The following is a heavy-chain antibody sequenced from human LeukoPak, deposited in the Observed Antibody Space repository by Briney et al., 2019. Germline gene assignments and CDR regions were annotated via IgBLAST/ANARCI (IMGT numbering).Heavy chain of an antibody. Sequence: PSETLSLTCTVSGGSISSSSYYWGWIRQPPGKGLEWIGSIYYSGSTYYNPSLKSRVTISVDTSKNQFSLKLSSVTAADTAVYYCARRSRWLSPFGYWGQGTLVTVSS. J-gene: IGHJ4*02. D-gene: IGHD3-22*01. CDR1: GGSISSSSYY. CDR3: ARRSRWLSPFGY. V-gene: IGHV4-39*07. CDR2: IYYSGST.